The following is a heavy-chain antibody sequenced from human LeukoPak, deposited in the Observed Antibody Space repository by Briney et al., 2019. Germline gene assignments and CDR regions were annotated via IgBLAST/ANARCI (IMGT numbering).Heavy chain of an antibody. CDR3: ARGSDNHPRSYYYYMDV. V-gene: IGHV1-18*01. D-gene: IGHD1-14*01. J-gene: IGHJ6*03. Sequence: ASVKVSCKPSGYTFTNYGVSWVRQAPGQGLEWMGWISTYNGNTNYAQKFQGRVTMTRNTSISTAYMELSSLRSEDTAVYYCARGSDNHPRSYYYYMDVWGKGTTVTISS. CDR1: GYTFTNYG. CDR2: ISTYNGNT.